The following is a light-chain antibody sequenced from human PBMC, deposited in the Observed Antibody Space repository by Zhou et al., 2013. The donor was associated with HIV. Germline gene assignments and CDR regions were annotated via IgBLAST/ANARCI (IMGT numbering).Light chain of an antibody. CDR3: QQYTNWPRT. CDR2: GAS. V-gene: IGKV3-15*01. CDR1: QSVSRY. Sequence: EIVLTQSPVTLSLSPGERATLSCRASQSVSRYLAWYQQKPGQAPRLLIYGASTRATAIPARFSGSGSGTEFTLTISSMQPEDFAVYYCQQYTNWPRTFGQGTKVEIK. J-gene: IGKJ1*01.